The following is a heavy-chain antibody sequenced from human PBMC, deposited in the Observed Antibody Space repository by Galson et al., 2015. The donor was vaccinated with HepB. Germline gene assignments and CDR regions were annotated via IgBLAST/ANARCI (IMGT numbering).Heavy chain of an antibody. J-gene: IGHJ2*01. V-gene: IGHV3-11*01. Sequence: SLRLSCAASGFTFSDYYMSWIRQAPGKGLEWVSYISSSGSTIYYADSVKGRFTISRDNAKNSLYLQMNSLRAEDTAVYYCARTDSPANWYFDLWCRGTLVTVSS. CDR3: ARTDSPANWYFDL. CDR2: ISSSGSTI. D-gene: IGHD2-21*02. CDR1: GFTFSDYY.